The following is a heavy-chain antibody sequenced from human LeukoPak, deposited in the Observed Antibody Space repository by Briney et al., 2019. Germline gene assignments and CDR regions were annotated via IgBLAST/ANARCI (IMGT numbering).Heavy chain of an antibody. Sequence: PSETLSLTCTVSGGSINSTNYYWGWIRQPPGKGLEWIGSIYCSGSTYYNPSLRSRVTISVDTSKNQFSLKLTSVTAADTAVYYCARHDSSGYYHPLDYWGQGTLVTVSS. CDR3: ARHDSSGYYHPLDY. CDR1: GGSINSTNYY. CDR2: IYCSGST. D-gene: IGHD3-22*01. J-gene: IGHJ4*02. V-gene: IGHV4-39*01.